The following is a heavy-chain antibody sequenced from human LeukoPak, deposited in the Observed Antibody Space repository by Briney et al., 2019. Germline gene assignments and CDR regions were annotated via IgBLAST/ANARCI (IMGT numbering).Heavy chain of an antibody. CDR1: GYRFTDYC. CDR2: IYPGDSDT. CDR3: ATLKGSKPNYYFDY. J-gene: IGHJ4*02. Sequence: GESLKISCETSGYRFTDYCIGWVRQMPGKGLEWMGIIYPGDSDTRYSPSFQGQVTISADKSIGTAYLHWGSLKASDTAMYFCATLKGSKPNYYFDYWGQGTLVTVSS. D-gene: IGHD2-2*01. V-gene: IGHV5-51*01.